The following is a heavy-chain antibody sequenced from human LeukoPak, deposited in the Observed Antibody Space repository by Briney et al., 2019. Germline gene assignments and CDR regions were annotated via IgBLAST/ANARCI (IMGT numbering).Heavy chain of an antibody. D-gene: IGHD5-18*01. CDR3: ARVGYSYVINDWSRTGLGAYPTKYYYHMDV. Sequence: SETLSLTCAVYGGSFSGYYWSWLRQPPGKGLEWIGEINHSGRTNYNPSLKRRVTISGDPSKNQLPLKLSSVTAADTGVYFCARVGYSYVINDWSRTGLGAYPTKYYYHMDVWGKGTTVTVSS. CDR2: INHSGRT. J-gene: IGHJ6*03. CDR1: GGSFSGYY. V-gene: IGHV4-34*01.